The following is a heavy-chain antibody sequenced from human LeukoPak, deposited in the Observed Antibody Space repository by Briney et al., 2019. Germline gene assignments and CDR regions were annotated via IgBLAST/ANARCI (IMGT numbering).Heavy chain of an antibody. CDR2: IKKDGSEK. CDR1: GFTFSSHW. D-gene: IGHD2-15*01. V-gene: IGHV3-7*01. Sequence: GGSLRLSCAASGFTFSSHWMSWVRQAPGKGLEWVANIKKDGSEKYYVDSVKGRFTISRDNAKNSLYLQMNSLRAEDTAVYYCARDVVVVDATSAFDIWGQGTMVTVSS. J-gene: IGHJ3*02. CDR3: ARDVVVVDATSAFDI.